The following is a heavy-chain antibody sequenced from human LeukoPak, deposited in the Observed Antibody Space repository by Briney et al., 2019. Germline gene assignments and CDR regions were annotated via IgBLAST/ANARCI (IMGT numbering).Heavy chain of an antibody. CDR2: ISSSSSYT. D-gene: IGHD3-16*01. CDR1: GFTFSDYY. Sequence: GGSLRLSCAASGFTFSDYYMSWIRQAPGKGLEWVSYISSSSSYTNYADSVKGRFTISRDNAKNSLYLQLNSLRAEDTAVYYCAREGAGTNYYYYYGMDVWGQGTTVTVSS. CDR3: AREGAGTNYYYYYGMDV. J-gene: IGHJ6*02. V-gene: IGHV3-11*06.